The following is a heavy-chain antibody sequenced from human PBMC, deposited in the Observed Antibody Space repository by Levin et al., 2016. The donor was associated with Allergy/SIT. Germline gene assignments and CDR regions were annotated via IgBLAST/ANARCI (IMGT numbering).Heavy chain of an antibody. V-gene: IGHV2-5*02. CDR3: AHGSGSYYYADAFDI. J-gene: IGHJ3*02. D-gene: IGHD1-26*01. Sequence: SGPTLVKPTQTLTLTCTFSGFSLSTSGVGVGWIRQPPGKALEWLALIYWDDDKRYSPSLKSRLTITKGTSKNQVVLTMTNMDPVDTATYYCAHGSGSYYYADAFDIWGQGTMVTVSS. CDR1: GFSLSTSGVG. CDR2: IYWDDDK.